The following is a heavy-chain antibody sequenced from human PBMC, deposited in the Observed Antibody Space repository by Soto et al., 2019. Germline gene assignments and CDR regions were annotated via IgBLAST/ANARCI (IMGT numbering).Heavy chain of an antibody. CDR1: GFTFSSYA. J-gene: IGHJ6*02. Sequence: QVQLVESGGGVVQPGRSLRLSCAASGFTFSSYAMHWVRQAPGKGLEWVAVISYDGSNKYYADSVKGRFTISRDNSKNPLYLQMNSLRAADTAVYYCARDRLVPVAIYYYGMDVWGQGTTVTVSS. D-gene: IGHD2-2*01. CDR3: ARDRLVPVAIYYYGMDV. V-gene: IGHV3-30-3*01. CDR2: ISYDGSNK.